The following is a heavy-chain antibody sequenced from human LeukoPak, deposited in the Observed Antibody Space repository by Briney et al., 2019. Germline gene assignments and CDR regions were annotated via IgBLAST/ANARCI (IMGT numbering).Heavy chain of an antibody. CDR1: GGSFSGYY. V-gene: IGHV4-34*01. CDR2: IHHSGST. CDR3: ASSPVYYDFWSGRRRFDY. Sequence: PSETLSLTCAVYGGSFSGYYWSWIRQPPGKGLEWIGEIHHSGSTNYNPSLKSRVTISVDTSKNQFSLKLSSVTAADTAVYYCASSPVYYDFWSGRRRFDYWGQGTLVTVSS. J-gene: IGHJ4*02. D-gene: IGHD3-3*01.